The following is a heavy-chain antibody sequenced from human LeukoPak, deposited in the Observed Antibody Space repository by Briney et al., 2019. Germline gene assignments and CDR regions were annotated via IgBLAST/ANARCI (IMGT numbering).Heavy chain of an antibody. J-gene: IGHJ6*03. V-gene: IGHV4-34*01. CDR3: ARVIFGVVSTGYYYYYMDV. Sequence: PSETLSLTCAVYGGSFSGYYWSWIRQPPGKGLEWIGEINHSGSTNYNPSLKSRVTISVDTSKNQFSLELSSVTAADTAVYYCARVIFGVVSTGYYYYYMDVWGKGTTVTVSS. D-gene: IGHD3-3*01. CDR1: GGSFSGYY. CDR2: INHSGST.